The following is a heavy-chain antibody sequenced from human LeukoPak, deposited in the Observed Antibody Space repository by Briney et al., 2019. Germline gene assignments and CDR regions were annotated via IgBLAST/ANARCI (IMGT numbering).Heavy chain of an antibody. J-gene: IGHJ4*02. CDR1: GFTFSSYS. CDR2: ISSSSSYI. D-gene: IGHD1-20*01. Sequence: KPGGSLRLSCAASGFTFSSYSMNWVRQAPGKGLEWVSSISSSSSYIYYADSVKGRFTISRDNAKNSLYLQMNSLRAEDTAVYYCARDRPGITGTTLPDYWGQGTLDTVSS. V-gene: IGHV3-21*01. CDR3: ARDRPGITGTTLPDY.